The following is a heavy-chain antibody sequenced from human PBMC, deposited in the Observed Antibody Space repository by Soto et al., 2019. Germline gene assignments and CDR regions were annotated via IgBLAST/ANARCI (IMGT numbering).Heavy chain of an antibody. V-gene: IGHV4-4*07. D-gene: IGHD1-1*01. CDR2: VYSSGST. CDR3: ARDVDYNNWVLYY. CDR1: GGSITGYY. Sequence: SETLSLSCTVSGGSITGYYWTWIRQPAGKGLEWIGRVYSSGSTNYNPSLKSRVTMSVDASKNQFSLKLHSVTAADTAVYYCARDVDYNNWVLYYWGQGSLVTVSS. J-gene: IGHJ4*02.